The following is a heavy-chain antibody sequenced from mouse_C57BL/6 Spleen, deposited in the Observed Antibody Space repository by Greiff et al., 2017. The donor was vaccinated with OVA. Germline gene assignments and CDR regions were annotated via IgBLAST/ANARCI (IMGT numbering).Heavy chain of an antibody. J-gene: IGHJ3*01. Sequence: VQLQQPGTELVKPGASVKLSCKASGYTFTSYWMHWVKQRPGQGLEWIGNINPSNGGTNYNEKFKSKATLTVDKSSSTAYMQLSSLTSEDSAVYYCATWGYDGYYWFAYWGQGTLVTVSA. D-gene: IGHD2-3*01. CDR3: ATWGYDGYYWFAY. CDR2: INPSNGGT. V-gene: IGHV1-53*01. CDR1: GYTFTSYW.